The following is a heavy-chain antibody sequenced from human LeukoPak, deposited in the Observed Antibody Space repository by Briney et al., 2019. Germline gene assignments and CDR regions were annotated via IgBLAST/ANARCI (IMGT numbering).Heavy chain of an antibody. J-gene: IGHJ4*02. CDR1: GYTFTSYY. Sequence: GASVKVSCKASGYTFTSYYIHWVRQAPGQGLEWMGIINPSGGSTSYAQKFQGRVTMTRDTSTSTVYMELSSLRSEDTAVYYCARLGRPLRRLGAGPNILTDYDYWGQGTLVTVSS. V-gene: IGHV1-46*01. CDR3: ARLGRPLRRLGAGPNILTDYDY. CDR2: INPSGGST. D-gene: IGHD3-9*01.